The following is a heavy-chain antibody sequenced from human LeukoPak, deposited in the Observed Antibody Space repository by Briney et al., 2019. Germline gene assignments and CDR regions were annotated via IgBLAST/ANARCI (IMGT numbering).Heavy chain of an antibody. J-gene: IGHJ3*02. CDR2: INPSTGGT. CDR1: GYTFTGYY. Sequence: ASVTVSCKSSGYTFTGYYLHWVRQAPGQGLEWMGWINPSTGGTTYAEKVQGRVSMTRDTSIGTVYMELNRLRSDDAAMYFCAGGYDFWSGPDAFDIWGGGPMVTVSS. V-gene: IGHV1-2*02. CDR3: AGGYDFWSGPDAFDI. D-gene: IGHD3-3*01.